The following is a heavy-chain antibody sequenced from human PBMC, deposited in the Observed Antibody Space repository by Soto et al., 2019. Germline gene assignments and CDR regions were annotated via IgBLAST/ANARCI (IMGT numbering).Heavy chain of an antibody. D-gene: IGHD2-8*01. CDR3: ARAMANYCDY. V-gene: IGHV4-31*03. Sequence: QVQLQESGPGLVKPSQTLSVTCTVSGGSVSSDDYSWSWIRQHPGKGLEWIGYIRDSGRTYYNPYLQXRVTISVDTSKNQFSLRLRSVTAADTAVYYCARAMANYCDYWGQGTLVTASS. CDR1: GGSVSSDDYS. J-gene: IGHJ4*02. CDR2: IRDSGRT.